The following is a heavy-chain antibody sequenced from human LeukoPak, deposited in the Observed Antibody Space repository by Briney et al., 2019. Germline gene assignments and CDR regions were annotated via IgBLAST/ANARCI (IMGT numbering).Heavy chain of an antibody. Sequence: PGGSLRLSCAASGFTFSSYTMSWVRQAPGKGLEWVSSITSGSRYIYYADSVKGRFTISRDNAKNSLYLQMHSLRAEATAVYYCARDPPLVSGPVYYYYYMDVWGKGTTVTVSS. CDR2: ITSGSRYI. V-gene: IGHV3-21*01. CDR3: ARDPPLVSGPVYYYYYMDV. CDR1: GFTFSSYT. D-gene: IGHD5/OR15-5a*01. J-gene: IGHJ6*03.